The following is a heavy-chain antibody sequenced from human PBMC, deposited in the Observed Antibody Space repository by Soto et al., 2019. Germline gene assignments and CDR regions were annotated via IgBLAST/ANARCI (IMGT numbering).Heavy chain of an antibody. CDR1: GYTFTCFS. J-gene: IGHJ4*02. CDR2: ISVYNGNT. Sequence: ASVKVSCKASGYTFTCFSLHWVRQAPGQRLEWMGWISVYNGNTNYAQKLQGRVTMTTDTSTSTAYMELRSLRSDDTAVYYCASGWFGEFVYYFDYWGQGTLVTVS. V-gene: IGHV1-18*01. CDR3: ASGWFGEFVYYFDY. D-gene: IGHD3-10*01.